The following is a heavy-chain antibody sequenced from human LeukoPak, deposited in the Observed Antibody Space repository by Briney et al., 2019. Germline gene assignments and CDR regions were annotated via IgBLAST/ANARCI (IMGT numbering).Heavy chain of an antibody. CDR2: ISYDGSNK. D-gene: IGHD2-15*01. CDR3: AKVEGSSDYFDY. J-gene: IGHJ4*02. Sequence: GRSLRLSCAASGFTFSSYGMHWVRQAPGRGLAGVAVISYDGSNKYYADSVEGRFNISRDNSKNTLYLQMNSLRAEDTAVYYCAKVEGSSDYFDYWGQGTLVTVSS. V-gene: IGHV3-30*18. CDR1: GFTFSSYG.